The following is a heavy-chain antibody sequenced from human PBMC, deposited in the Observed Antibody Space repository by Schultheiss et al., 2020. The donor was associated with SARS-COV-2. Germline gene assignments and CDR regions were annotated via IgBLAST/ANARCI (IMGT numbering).Heavy chain of an antibody. CDR3: ARVSRTSWFDP. CDR1: GGSISRGGYS. CDR2: IYHSGST. V-gene: IGHV4-30-2*01. J-gene: IGHJ5*02. D-gene: IGHD1-7*01. Sequence: LRLSCAVSGGSISRGGYSWSWIRQPPGKGLEWIGYIYHSGSTYYNPSLKSRVTISVDRSKNQFSLKLSSVTAADTAVYYCARVSRTSWFDPWGQGTPVTVAS.